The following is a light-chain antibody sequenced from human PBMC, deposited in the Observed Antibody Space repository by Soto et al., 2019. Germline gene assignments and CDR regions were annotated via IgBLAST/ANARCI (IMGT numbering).Light chain of an antibody. CDR1: HSVSSY. V-gene: IGKV3-20*01. CDR2: DAS. J-gene: IGKJ1*01. CDR3: QQYGNLLWT. Sequence: EIVLTQSPATLSFSPGERATLSCRASHSVSSYLAWYQQKPGQAPRLLIYDASSRATGIPDRFSGSGSGTDFTLTISRLESEDFAVYYCQQYGNLLWTFGQGTKVDIK.